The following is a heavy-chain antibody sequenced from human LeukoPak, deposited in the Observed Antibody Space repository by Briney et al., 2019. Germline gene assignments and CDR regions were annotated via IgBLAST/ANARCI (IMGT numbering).Heavy chain of an antibody. CDR2: ISGSGGST. CDR3: AKGGAYCGGDCPMYYFDY. CDR1: GFTFSSYA. V-gene: IGHV3-23*01. D-gene: IGHD2-21*02. Sequence: GGSLRLSCAASGFTFSSYAMSWVRQAPGKGLEWASAISGSGGSTYYADSVKGRFTISRDNSKNTLYLQMNSLRAEDTAVYYCAKGGAYCGGDCPMYYFDYWGQGTLVTVSS. J-gene: IGHJ4*02.